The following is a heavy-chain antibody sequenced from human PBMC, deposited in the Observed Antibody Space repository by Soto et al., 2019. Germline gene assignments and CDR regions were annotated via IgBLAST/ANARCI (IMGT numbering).Heavy chain of an antibody. D-gene: IGHD3-16*01. CDR3: AMVDNYVTPTPQDV. CDR1: GYIFVNYG. CDR2: ISTYSGNT. Sequence: QVQLVQSGDEVRKPGSSVKVSCKASGYIFVNYGSAWVRQAPGQGLEWMGWISTYSGNTNNASKVQGRLTMTTDTSTSTAYMYLGTLTSDNTAVYYCAMVDNYVTPTPQDVWGQGTTVTVSS. V-gene: IGHV1-18*01. J-gene: IGHJ6*02.